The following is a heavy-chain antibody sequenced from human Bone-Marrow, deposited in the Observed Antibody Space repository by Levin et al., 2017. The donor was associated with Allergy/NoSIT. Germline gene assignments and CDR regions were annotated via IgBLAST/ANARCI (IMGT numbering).Heavy chain of an antibody. Sequence: PSETLSLTCAVYGGSLSGYYWSWIRQSPGKGLEWIGEINDSGSTNYNPSLKTRVSISADTSKNQFSLKMSSVTAADTAVYYCARGDLSQDNGAFFWEAQSYHWFAPWGQGALVAVSS. D-gene: IGHD2-8*01. CDR1: GGSLSGYY. J-gene: IGHJ5*02. CDR2: INDSGST. CDR3: ARGDLSQDNGAFFWEAQSYHWFAP. V-gene: IGHV4-34*01.